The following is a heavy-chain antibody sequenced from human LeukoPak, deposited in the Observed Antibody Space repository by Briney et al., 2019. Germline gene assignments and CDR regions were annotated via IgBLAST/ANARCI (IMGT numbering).Heavy chain of an antibody. CDR1: GYTFTSYG. CDR2: ISAYNGDT. CDR3: GRDRPYRSDWYTDY. D-gene: IGHD6-19*01. Sequence: ASVKFSSKASGYTFTSYGICWVRQAPGQGLEWMGWISAYNGDTKNAQKVQDRVTMTTDTSTSTAYMELRSLRSDDTAVYYCGRDRPYRSDWYTDYWGQGTLVTVSS. J-gene: IGHJ4*02. V-gene: IGHV1-18*01.